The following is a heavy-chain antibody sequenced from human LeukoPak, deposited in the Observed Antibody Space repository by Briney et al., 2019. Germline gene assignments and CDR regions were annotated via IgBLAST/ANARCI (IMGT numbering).Heavy chain of an antibody. J-gene: IGHJ4*02. CDR3: ARGPLQQLAIITYGVRDYDFDY. CDR2: MNPNSGNT. D-gene: IGHD6-13*01. V-gene: IGHV1-8*03. CDR1: GYTFTSYD. Sequence: GSSVKVSCKASGYTFTSYDINWVRQATGQGLEWMGWMNPNSGNTGYAQKFQGRVTITRNTSISTAYVELSSLRSEDTAVYYCARGPLQQLAIITYGVRDYDFDYWGQGTLVTVSS.